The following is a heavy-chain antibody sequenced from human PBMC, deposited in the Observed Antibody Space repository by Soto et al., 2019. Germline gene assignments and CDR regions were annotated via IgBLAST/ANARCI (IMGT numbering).Heavy chain of an antibody. D-gene: IGHD1-26*01. J-gene: IGHJ4*02. CDR2: IYYSGGT. Sequence: SETLSLTCTVSGATITSDGNYWSWLRQHPEKGLEWIGHIYYSGGTYFNLSLQSRLTLTVDTSKNQFSLKLTSVTAADTAVYFCARGPGVGHEFLYWGQGALVTV. V-gene: IGHV4-31*03. CDR3: ARGPGVGHEFLY. CDR1: GATITSDGNY.